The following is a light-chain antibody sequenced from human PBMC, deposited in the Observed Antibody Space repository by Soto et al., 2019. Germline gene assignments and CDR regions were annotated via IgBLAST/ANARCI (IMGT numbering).Light chain of an antibody. CDR2: HAS. J-gene: IGKJ5*01. V-gene: IGKV1-33*01. CDR1: QNITNN. Sequence: DIQITQSPSSLSASIGDRVTITCHASQNITNNLSWYQRKPGKAPNLLIYHASKLAKGVTSRFSGSGSGTDFSFIITSLQREDLATYYCQQYYGLPPLTFGQGTRLEIK. CDR3: QQYYGLPPLT.